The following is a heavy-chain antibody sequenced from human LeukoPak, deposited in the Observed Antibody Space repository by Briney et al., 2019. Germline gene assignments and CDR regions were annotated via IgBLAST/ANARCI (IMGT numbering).Heavy chain of an antibody. Sequence: PGGSLRLSCAASGFTVSSNYMSWVRQAPGKGLEWVSVIYSGGSTYYADSVKGRFTISRDNSKNTLYLQMNSLRAEDTAVYYCAKDFIFLGEGAFDIWGQGTMVTVSS. CDR1: GFTVSSNY. J-gene: IGHJ3*02. D-gene: IGHD2-21*01. CDR3: AKDFIFLGEGAFDI. CDR2: IYSGGST. V-gene: IGHV3-66*01.